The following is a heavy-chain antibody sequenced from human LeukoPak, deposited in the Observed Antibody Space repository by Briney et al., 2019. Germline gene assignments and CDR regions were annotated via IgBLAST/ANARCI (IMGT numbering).Heavy chain of an antibody. J-gene: IGHJ4*02. D-gene: IGHD3-22*01. CDR2: IYYSGST. CDR1: GGSISSSNYY. CDR3: ARQFDSSSYFYFDC. V-gene: IGHV4-39*01. Sequence: QSSETLSLTCTVAGGSISSSNYYWGWIRQPPGKGREWIGNIYYSGSTYYNPSLKSRVTISVDTSKNHFSLKLSSVTAADTAVYYCARQFDSSSYFYFDCWGQGTLVTVSS.